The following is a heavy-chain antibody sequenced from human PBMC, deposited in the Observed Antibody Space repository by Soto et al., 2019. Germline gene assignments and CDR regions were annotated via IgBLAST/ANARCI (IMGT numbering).Heavy chain of an antibody. V-gene: IGHV4-34*01. CDR3: ARGLYCSGGSCYVYFQH. D-gene: IGHD2-15*01. CDR1: GGSFSGYY. Sequence: LSLTCAVYGGSFSGYYWSWIRQPPGKGLEWIGEINHSGSTNYNPSLKSRVTISVDTSKNQFSLKLSSVTAADTAVYYCARGLYCSGGSCYVYFQHWGQGTLVNVS. J-gene: IGHJ1*01. CDR2: INHSGST.